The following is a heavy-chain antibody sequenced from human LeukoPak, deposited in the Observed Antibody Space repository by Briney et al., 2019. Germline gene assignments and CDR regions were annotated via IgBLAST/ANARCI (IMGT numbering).Heavy chain of an antibody. CDR2: ISYDGSNK. V-gene: IGHV3-30-3*01. CDR3: ARVSNVDYYYYGMDV. Sequence: GGSLRLSCAASGFTFSSYAMPWVRQAPGKGLEWVAVISYDGSNKYYADSVKGRFTISRDNSKNTLYLQMNSLRAEDTAVYYCARVSNVDYYYYGMDVWGQGTTVTVSS. CDR1: GFTFSSYA. J-gene: IGHJ6*02.